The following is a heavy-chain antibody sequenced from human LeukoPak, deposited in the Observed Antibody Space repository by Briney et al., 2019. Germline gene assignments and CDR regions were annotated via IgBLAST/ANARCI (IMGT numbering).Heavy chain of an antibody. CDR2: ISSSSSTI. Sequence: GGSLRLSCAASGFTFSSYSMNWVRQAPGKGLEWVSYISSSSSTIYYADSVKGRFTISRDNAKNSLYLQMNSLRAEDTAVYYCARDRTTDFWSGYYTNYFDYWGQGTLVTVSS. CDR1: GFTFSSYS. CDR3: ARDRTTDFWSGYYTNYFDY. J-gene: IGHJ4*02. V-gene: IGHV3-48*01. D-gene: IGHD3-3*01.